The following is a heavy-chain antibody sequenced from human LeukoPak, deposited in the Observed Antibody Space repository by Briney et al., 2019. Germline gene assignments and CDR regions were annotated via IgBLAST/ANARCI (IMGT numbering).Heavy chain of an antibody. J-gene: IGHJ4*02. V-gene: IGHV1-69*06. CDR1: GGTFSSYA. D-gene: IGHD3-10*01. CDR3: ASGRSGSYYFSFLY. CDR2: IIPIFGTA. Sequence: GASVKVSCKASGGTFSSYAISWVRHAPGQGLEWMGGIIPIFGTANYAQKFQGRVTMTEDTSTDTAYMELSSLRSEDTAVYYCASGRSGSYYFSFLYWGQGTLVTVSS.